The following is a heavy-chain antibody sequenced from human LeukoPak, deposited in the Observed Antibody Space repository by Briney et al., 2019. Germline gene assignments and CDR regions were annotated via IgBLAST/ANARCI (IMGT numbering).Heavy chain of an antibody. CDR2: IYHSGST. CDR1: GYSISSGYY. J-gene: IGHJ4*02. Sequence: SETLSLTCTVSGYSISSGYYWGWIRQPPGKGLEWIGSIYHSGSTYYNPSLKSRVTISVDTSKNQFSLKLSSVTAADTAVYYCAREIAVAGTPYYFDYWGQGTLVTVSS. D-gene: IGHD6-19*01. CDR3: AREIAVAGTPYYFDY. V-gene: IGHV4-38-2*02.